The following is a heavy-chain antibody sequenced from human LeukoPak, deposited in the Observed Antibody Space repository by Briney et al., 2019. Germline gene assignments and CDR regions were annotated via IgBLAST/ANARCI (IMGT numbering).Heavy chain of an antibody. Sequence: GASVKVSCKASGYSFTGYYVHWMRQAPGQGLEWMGWINPDSGDTKYAQNFQGRVTMTRDTSITTVYMELTRLTSDDTAVYYCAKENRRSGWYTSAADLWGHGTMVTVSS. CDR2: INPDSGDT. J-gene: IGHJ3*01. CDR1: GYSFTGYY. CDR3: AKENRRSGWYTSAADL. V-gene: IGHV1-2*02. D-gene: IGHD6-19*01.